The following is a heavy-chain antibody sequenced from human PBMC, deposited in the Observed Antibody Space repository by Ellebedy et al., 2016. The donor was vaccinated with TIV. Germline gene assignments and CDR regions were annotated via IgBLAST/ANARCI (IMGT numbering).Heavy chain of an antibody. J-gene: IGHJ4*02. V-gene: IGHV3-30*02. D-gene: IGHD6-19*01. CDR3: TRETNSPPGAVAGTGFDC. CDR1: GFSVGTNG. CDR2: KRFDGRME. Sequence: GESLKISCAASGFSVGTNGMNWVRQAPGKGLEWVAFKRFDGRMEYNGDSVKGRFIISRDVSKNTLYLQMNRLRAEDTAMYYCTRETNSPPGAVAGTGFDCWGQGTLVIVSS.